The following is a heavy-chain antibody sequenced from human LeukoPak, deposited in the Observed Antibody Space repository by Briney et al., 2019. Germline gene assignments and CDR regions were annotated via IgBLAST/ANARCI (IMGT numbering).Heavy chain of an antibody. V-gene: IGHV3-23*01. CDR1: GFTFSSYA. D-gene: IGHD2-2*01. CDR2: ISGSGGST. CDR3: AMSPLVPAAMRGAFDI. J-gene: IGHJ3*02. Sequence: GGSLRLSCAASGFTFSSYAMSWVRQAPEKGLEWVSAISGSGGSTYYADSVKGRFTISRDNSKNTLYLQMNSLRAEDTAVYYCAMSPLVPAAMRGAFDIWGQGTMVTVSS.